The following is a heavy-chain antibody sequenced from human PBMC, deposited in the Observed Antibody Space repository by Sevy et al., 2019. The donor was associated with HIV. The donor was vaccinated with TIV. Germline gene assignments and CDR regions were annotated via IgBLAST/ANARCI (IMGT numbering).Heavy chain of an antibody. CDR3: VRGSTGTFGH. V-gene: IGHV3-74*01. CDR1: GFTLSIYW. Sequence: GGSLRLSCAASGFTLSIYWMHWVRQVPGKGLGWVSHINSDGKIKRYADSVEGRFTISRDNAEKTMYLQMNSLRADDTAVYYCVRGSTGTFGHWGQGTLVTVSS. CDR2: INSDGKIK. J-gene: IGHJ4*02. D-gene: IGHD3-9*01.